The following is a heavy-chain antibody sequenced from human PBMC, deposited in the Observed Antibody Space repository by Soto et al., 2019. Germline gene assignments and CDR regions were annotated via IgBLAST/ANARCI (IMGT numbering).Heavy chain of an antibody. CDR2: IYWDDDK. D-gene: IGHD5-12*01. J-gene: IGHJ4*02. CDR1: GFSLSTSGVG. V-gene: IGHV2-5*02. Sequence: QLTLKESGPTLVKPTQTLPLPCTFSGFSLSTSGVGVGWIRQPPGKALEWLALIYWDDDKRYSPSLKSRLTITKDTSKNQVVRTMTNMDPVDTAAYYCAPVYGGYDNFDYWGQGTLVTVSS. CDR3: APVYGGYDNFDY.